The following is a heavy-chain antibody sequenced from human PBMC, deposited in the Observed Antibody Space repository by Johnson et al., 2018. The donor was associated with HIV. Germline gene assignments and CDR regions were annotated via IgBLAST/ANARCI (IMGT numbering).Heavy chain of an antibody. CDR3: AKEEGLRRELFADDAFDI. D-gene: IGHD4-23*01. V-gene: IGHV3-30*02. CDR1: GFTFTTYG. J-gene: IGHJ3*02. CDR2: IRNAGSNK. Sequence: QVQLVESGGGLVQPGGSLRLSCAASGFTFTTYGMHWVRQAPGKGLEWVAFIRNAGSNKYYVDSVKGRFTIPRDNSKNTLHLQMNSLRAEDTAVYYCAKEEGLRRELFADDAFDIWGQGTMVTVSS.